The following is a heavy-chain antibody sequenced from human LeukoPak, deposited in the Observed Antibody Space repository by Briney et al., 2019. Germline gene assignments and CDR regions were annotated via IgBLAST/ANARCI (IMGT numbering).Heavy chain of an antibody. Sequence: SETLSLTCAVYGGSFSGYYWSWIRQPPGKGLEWIGEINHSGSTNYNPSLKSRVTISVDTSKNQFSLKLSSVTAADTAVYCCARGRGIAARHWFDPWGQGTLVTVSS. V-gene: IGHV4-34*01. J-gene: IGHJ5*02. D-gene: IGHD6-6*01. CDR3: ARGRGIAARHWFDP. CDR1: GGSFSGYY. CDR2: INHSGST.